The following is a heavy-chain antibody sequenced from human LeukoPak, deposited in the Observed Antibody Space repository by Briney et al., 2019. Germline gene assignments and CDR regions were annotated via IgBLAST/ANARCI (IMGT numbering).Heavy chain of an antibody. V-gene: IGHV1-18*01. CDR3: ARDSYCSSTSCSPENWFDP. J-gene: IGHJ5*02. CDR2: ISAYNGNT. D-gene: IGHD2-2*01. Sequence: ASVKVSCXASGYTFTSYGISWVRRALGQGLEWMGWISAYNGNTNYAQKLQGRVTMTTDTSTSTAYMELRSLRSDDTAVYYCARDSYCSSTSCSPENWFDPWGQGTLVTVSS. CDR1: GYTFTSYG.